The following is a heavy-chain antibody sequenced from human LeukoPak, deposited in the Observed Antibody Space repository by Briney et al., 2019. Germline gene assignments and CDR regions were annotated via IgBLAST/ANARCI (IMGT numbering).Heavy chain of an antibody. Sequence: GGSLRLSCAASGFTFSSYGMHWVRQAPGKGLEWVAFIRYDGTNKYYADSVKGRFTISRDNSKNTLYLQMNSLRAEDTAVYYCAKGTPGSYRADAFDIWGQGTMVTVSS. CDR2: IRYDGTNK. CDR3: AKGTPGSYRADAFDI. V-gene: IGHV3-30*02. D-gene: IGHD3-16*02. CDR1: GFTFSSYG. J-gene: IGHJ3*02.